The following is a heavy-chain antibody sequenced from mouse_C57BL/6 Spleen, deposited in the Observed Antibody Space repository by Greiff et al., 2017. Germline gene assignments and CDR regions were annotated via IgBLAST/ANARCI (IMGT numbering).Heavy chain of an antibody. CDR3: ARGLLRIYAMDY. CDR2: ISYSGST. J-gene: IGHJ4*01. V-gene: IGHV3-1*01. D-gene: IGHD1-1*01. CDR1: GYSITSGYD. Sequence: EVQLVESGPGMVKPSQSLSLTCTVTGYSITSGYDWHWIRHFPGNKLEWMGYISYSGSTNYNPSLKSRISITHDTSKNHFFLKLNSVTTEDTATYYCARGLLRIYAMDYWGQGTSVTVSS.